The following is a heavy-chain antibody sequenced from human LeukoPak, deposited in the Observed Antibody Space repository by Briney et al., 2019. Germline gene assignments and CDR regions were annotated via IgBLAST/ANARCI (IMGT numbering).Heavy chain of an antibody. D-gene: IGHD4-17*01. V-gene: IGHV4-31*01. CDR2: VYDSGTT. J-gene: IGHJ4*02. CDR3: ARSAQTVTTFPVDY. Sequence: SQTLSLTCTFSGGSVSSVGYYWSWLRQHPGQGLECIGHVYDSGTTYYSPSPQSPVTTSVDTSKNQFSLKLSSVTAADTAVYYCARSAQTVTTFPVDYWGEGALVTVS. CDR1: GGSVSSVGYY.